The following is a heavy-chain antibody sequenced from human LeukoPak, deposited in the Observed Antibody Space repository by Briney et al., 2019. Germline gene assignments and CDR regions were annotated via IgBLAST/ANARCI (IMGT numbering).Heavy chain of an antibody. Sequence: GASVKVSCKASGYTFTSYGISWVRQAPGQGLEWMGWINPNSGGTNYAQKFQGRVTMTRDTSISTAYMELSRLRSDDTAVYYCARGASPVYYYYMDVWGKGTTVTVSS. CDR2: INPNSGGT. J-gene: IGHJ6*03. V-gene: IGHV1-2*02. D-gene: IGHD1-26*01. CDR3: ARGASPVYYYYMDV. CDR1: GYTFTSYG.